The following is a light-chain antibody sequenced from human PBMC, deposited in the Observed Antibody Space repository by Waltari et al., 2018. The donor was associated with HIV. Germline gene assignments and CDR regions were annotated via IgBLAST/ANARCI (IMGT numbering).Light chain of an antibody. CDR2: AAS. CDR3: QQSYSTPRT. Sequence: DIQMTQSPSLPPASLGDRVTLTCRASQSISSYLNWYQQKPGKAPKLLIYAASSLQSGVPSRFSGSGSGTDFTLTISSLQPEDFATYYCQQSYSTPRTFGQGTKVEIK. V-gene: IGKV1-39*01. CDR1: QSISSY. J-gene: IGKJ1*01.